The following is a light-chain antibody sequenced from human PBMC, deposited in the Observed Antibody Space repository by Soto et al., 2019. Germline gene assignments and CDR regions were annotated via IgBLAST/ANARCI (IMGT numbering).Light chain of an antibody. CDR1: QSVSSF. CDR2: DAS. V-gene: IGKV3-11*01. CDR3: QHRSSWPLS. Sequence: EIVLTQSPATLSLSPGERATLSCRASQSVSSFLAWYQQKPGQAPRLLIYDASNRATGIPARFSGSGSGTDFSLTISSLEPEDFAVYYCQHRSSWPLSFGRGTKVEIK. J-gene: IGKJ4*01.